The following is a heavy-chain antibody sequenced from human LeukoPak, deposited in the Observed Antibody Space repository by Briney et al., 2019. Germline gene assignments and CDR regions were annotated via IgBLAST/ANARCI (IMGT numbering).Heavy chain of an antibody. Sequence: GGSLRLSCAASGFTFSSYAMSWVRQAPGKGLEWVSVIYSGGSTYYADSVKGRFTISRDNSKNTLYLQMNSLRAEDTAVYYCARVAGYYGWYFDLWGRGTLVTVSS. J-gene: IGHJ2*01. V-gene: IGHV3-53*01. CDR2: IYSGGST. CDR1: GFTFSSYA. CDR3: ARVAGYYGWYFDL. D-gene: IGHD1-26*01.